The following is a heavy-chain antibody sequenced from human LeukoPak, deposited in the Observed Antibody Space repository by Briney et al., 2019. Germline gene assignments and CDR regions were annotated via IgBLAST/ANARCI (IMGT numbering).Heavy chain of an antibody. CDR1: EYTFTSYY. CDR2: MNPIAWST. CDR3: RSVRSWSFDY. D-gene: IGHD6-13*01. Sequence: ASVRVSCKASEYTFTSYYMNWVRQSPGQELEWMGIMNPIAWSTRYAQKFQCRVTMTTEMSTSTVYLKLSSLRSEHTAIVYGRSVRSWSFDYWGQGTLVSVS. V-gene: IGHV1-46*01. J-gene: IGHJ4*02.